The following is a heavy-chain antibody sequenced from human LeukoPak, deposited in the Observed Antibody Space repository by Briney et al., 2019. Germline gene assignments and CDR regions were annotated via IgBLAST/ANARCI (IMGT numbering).Heavy chain of an antibody. Sequence: GRSLRLSCAASGFTFSSYAMHWVRQAPGKGLEWVAIISYDGSNQYYADSVKGRFTISRDNFKNTLYLQMNSLRAEDTAVYYCAKDRRTGYSPFHDAFDIWGQGTMVTVSS. CDR3: AKDRRTGYSPFHDAFDI. J-gene: IGHJ3*02. CDR1: GFTFSSYA. CDR2: ISYDGSNQ. V-gene: IGHV3-30*04. D-gene: IGHD6-13*01.